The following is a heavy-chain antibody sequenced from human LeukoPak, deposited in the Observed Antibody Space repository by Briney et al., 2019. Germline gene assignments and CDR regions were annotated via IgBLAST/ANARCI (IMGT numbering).Heavy chain of an antibody. CDR1: GYTFTSYG. CDR3: ATHQSASYYYDSSGYYMPDY. CDR2: ISAYNGNT. V-gene: IGHV1-18*01. Sequence: ASVKVSCKASGYTFTSYGISWVRQAPGQGLEWMGWISAYNGNTNYAQKLQGRVTMTRDTSISTAYMELSRLRSDDTAVYYCATHQSASYYYDSSGYYMPDYWGQGTLVTVSS. J-gene: IGHJ4*02. D-gene: IGHD3-22*01.